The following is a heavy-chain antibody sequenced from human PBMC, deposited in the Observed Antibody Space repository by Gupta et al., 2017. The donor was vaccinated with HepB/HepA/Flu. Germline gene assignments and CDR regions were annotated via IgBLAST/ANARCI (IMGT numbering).Heavy chain of an antibody. CDR2: ISGSGGST. D-gene: IGHD6-19*01. Sequence: EVQLFESGGGLLQPGGSLRLSCAASGFPFSSYAMSWVRQAPGKGLEWVSAISGSGGSTYYADSVKGRFTISRDNSKNTLYLQMNSLRAEDTAVYYCAKDGTIAVAGNLDYWGQGTLVTVSS. J-gene: IGHJ4*02. CDR1: GFPFSSYA. CDR3: AKDGTIAVAGNLDY. V-gene: IGHV3-23*01.